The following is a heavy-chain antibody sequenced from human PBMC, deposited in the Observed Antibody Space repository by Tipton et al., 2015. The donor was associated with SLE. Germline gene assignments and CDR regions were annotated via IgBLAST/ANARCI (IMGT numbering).Heavy chain of an antibody. CDR2: VYYSGST. Sequence: TLSLTCTVSGGSISSYRWSWIRQPPGKGLEWIGYVYYSGSTNYNPSLKSRVTISLDTSKNQFSLRLSSVTAADTAVYYCARGRLLEWLSTYYYYYGMDVWGHGTTVTVSS. CDR3: ARGRLLEWLSTYYYYYGMDV. CDR1: GGSISSYR. V-gene: IGHV4-59*08. J-gene: IGHJ6*02. D-gene: IGHD3-3*01.